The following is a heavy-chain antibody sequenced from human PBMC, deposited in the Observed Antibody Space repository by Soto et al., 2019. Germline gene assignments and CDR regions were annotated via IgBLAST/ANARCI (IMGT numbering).Heavy chain of an antibody. CDR1: GGSISSSSYY. V-gene: IGHV4-39*01. Sequence: QLQLQESGPGLVKPSETLSLTCTVSGGSISSSSYYWGWIRQPPGKGLEWIGTIYYSGSTYYNPSLKSRAPISLDTPTNQFSLKLSSVPAADTAVYYCARNDSGSSYFDYWGQGTLVTVCS. CDR2: IYYSGST. D-gene: IGHD1-26*01. J-gene: IGHJ4*02. CDR3: ARNDSGSSYFDY.